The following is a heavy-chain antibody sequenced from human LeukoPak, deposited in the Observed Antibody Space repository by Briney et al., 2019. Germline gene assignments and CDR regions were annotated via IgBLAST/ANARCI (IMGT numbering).Heavy chain of an antibody. CDR3: ASARVSGYSYYYYYMDV. D-gene: IGHD2-15*01. CDR2: IYTSGST. V-gene: IGHV4-4*07. Sequence: SETLSLTCTVSGGSISSYYWSWIRQPAGKGLEWIGRIYTSGSTNYNLSLKSRVTISVDTSKNQFSLKLSSVTAADTAVYYCASARVSGYSYYYYYMDVWGKGTTVTVSS. J-gene: IGHJ6*03. CDR1: GGSISSYY.